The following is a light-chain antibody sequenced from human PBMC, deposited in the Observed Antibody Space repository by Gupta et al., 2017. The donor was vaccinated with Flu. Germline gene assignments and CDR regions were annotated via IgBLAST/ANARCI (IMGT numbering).Light chain of an antibody. Sequence: QSALPQPASVSGSLGQSITISCPGTSSDVGYHNYVSWYQQHPGKAPKLIIYEVTTRPSGISNRFSDSKSGNTASLTISGLQTEDEAVYYCSSYSSDNPLMVFGGGTRLTVL. J-gene: IGLJ3*02. CDR1: SSDVGYHNY. CDR3: SSYSSDNPLMV. V-gene: IGLV2-14*01. CDR2: EVT.